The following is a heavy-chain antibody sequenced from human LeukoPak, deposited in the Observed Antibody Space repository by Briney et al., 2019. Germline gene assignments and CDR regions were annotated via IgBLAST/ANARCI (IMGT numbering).Heavy chain of an antibody. J-gene: IGHJ6*04. CDR2: IKQDGSEK. V-gene: IGHV3-7*01. CDR1: GFTFSSYW. CDR3: AELGITMIGGV. D-gene: IGHD3-10*02. Sequence: GGSLRLSFAASGFTFSSYWMSWVRQAPGKGQEWVANIKQDGSEKYYVDSVKGRFTISRDNAKNSLYLQMNSLRAEDTAVYYCAELGITMIGGVWGKGTTVTISS.